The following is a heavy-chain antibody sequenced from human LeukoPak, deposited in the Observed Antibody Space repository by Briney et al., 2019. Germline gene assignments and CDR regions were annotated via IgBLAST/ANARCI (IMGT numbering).Heavy chain of an antibody. CDR1: GFTFSSYA. J-gene: IGHJ4*02. D-gene: IGHD5-12*01. V-gene: IGHV3-30-3*01. CDR2: ISYDGSNK. Sequence: GRSLRLSCAASGFTFSSYAMHWVRQAPGKGLEWVAVISYDGSNKYYADSVKGRFTISRDNSKNTLYLQMNSLRAEDTAVYYCARDTSWIRFGFDYWGQGTLVTVSS. CDR3: ARDTSWIRFGFDY.